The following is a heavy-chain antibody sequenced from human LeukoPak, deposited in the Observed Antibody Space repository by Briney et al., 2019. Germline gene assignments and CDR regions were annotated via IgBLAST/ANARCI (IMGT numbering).Heavy chain of an antibody. CDR3: ARPTMSYYDSFGYYRDFDY. CDR2: IIFIHGTT. D-gene: IGHD3-22*01. V-gene: IGHV1-69*13. Sequence: ASVKVSCKASGGTLNTYTLNWVRQAPGQGLEWVGGIIFIHGTTNSAQKFQGSVTITADESTSTAYMELSSLTSEDTAVYYCARPTMSYYDSFGYYRDFDYWGQGTLVTVSS. J-gene: IGHJ4*02. CDR1: GGTLNTYT.